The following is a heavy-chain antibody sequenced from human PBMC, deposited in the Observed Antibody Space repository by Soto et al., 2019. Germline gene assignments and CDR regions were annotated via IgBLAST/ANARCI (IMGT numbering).Heavy chain of an antibody. V-gene: IGHV1-69*13. CDR1: GGTFSSYA. D-gene: IGHD3-3*01. CDR2: IIPIFGTA. CDR3: ARVRRYYDFWSGYYDY. Sequence: ASVKVSCKASGGTFSSYAISWVRQAPGQGLEWMGGIIPIFGTANYAQKFQGRVTITADESTSTAYMELSSLRSEDTAVYYCARVRRYYDFWSGYYDYWGQGTLVTVSS. J-gene: IGHJ4*02.